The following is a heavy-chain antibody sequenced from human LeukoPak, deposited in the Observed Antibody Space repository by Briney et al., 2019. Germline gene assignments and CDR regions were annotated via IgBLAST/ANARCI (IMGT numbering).Heavy chain of an antibody. D-gene: IGHD6-19*01. CDR2: ISSSSSYI. J-gene: IGHJ6*02. CDR3: AKGEYSSGQEDV. Sequence: GGSLRLSCAASGFTFSSYSMNWVRQAPGKGLEWVSSISSSSSYIYYADSVKGRFTISRDNSKNTLYLQMNSLRAEDTAVYYCAKGEYSSGQEDVWGQGTTVTVSS. CDR1: GFTFSSYS. V-gene: IGHV3-21*04.